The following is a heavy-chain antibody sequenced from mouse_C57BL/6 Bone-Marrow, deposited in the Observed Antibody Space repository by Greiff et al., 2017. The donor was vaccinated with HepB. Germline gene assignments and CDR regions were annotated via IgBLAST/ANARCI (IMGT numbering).Heavy chain of an antibody. CDR1: GFTFSNYW. Sequence: EVKLMESGGGLVQPGGSMKLSCVASGFTFSNYWMNWVRQSPEKGLEWVAQIRLKSDNYATHYAESVKGRFTISRDDSKSSVYLQMNNLRAEDTGIYYCTGEDYYGSSPLYWYFDVWGTGTTVTVSS. CDR2: IRLKSDNYAT. CDR3: TGEDYYGSSPLYWYFDV. V-gene: IGHV6-3*01. J-gene: IGHJ1*03. D-gene: IGHD1-1*01.